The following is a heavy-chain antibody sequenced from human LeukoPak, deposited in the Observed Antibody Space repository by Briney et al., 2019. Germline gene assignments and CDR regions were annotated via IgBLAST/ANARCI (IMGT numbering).Heavy chain of an antibody. V-gene: IGHV1-18*01. J-gene: IGHJ4*02. CDR3: ARDSSGCSHADY. CDR2: ISGYNGNT. CDR1: GYTFSSYA. D-gene: IGHD6-19*01. Sequence: GASVKVSCKASGYTFSSYAITWVRQAPGQALEWMGWISGYNGNTKYAQNLQGRVTMTTDTSTSAVYMELRSLTSDDTAVYYCARDSSGCSHADYWGQGTLVTVSS.